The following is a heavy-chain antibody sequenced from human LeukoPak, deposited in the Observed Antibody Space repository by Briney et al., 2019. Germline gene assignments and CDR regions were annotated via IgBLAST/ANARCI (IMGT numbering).Heavy chain of an antibody. CDR3: ARGFRGANWFDP. J-gene: IGHJ5*02. V-gene: IGHV3-7*04. CDR1: GFTFSSYW. D-gene: IGHD3-10*01. CDR2: IKQDGSEK. Sequence: GGSLRLSCAASGFTFSSYWMTWVRQAPGKGLEWVANIKQDGSEKYYVDSVKGRFTISRDNANNSLFLQMNSLRGEDTAVYYCARGFRGANWFDPWGQGTLVTVSS.